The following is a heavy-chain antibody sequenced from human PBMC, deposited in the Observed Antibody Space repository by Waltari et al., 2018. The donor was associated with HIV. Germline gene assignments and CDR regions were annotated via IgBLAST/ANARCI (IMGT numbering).Heavy chain of an antibody. Sequence: EVQLVQSGGGLIKPGGSLRLSCAASGFSVTNYWMHWVRQSPGKGLVWVSRMNSDGRTIDYADSVKGRFTISRDSAKNTLSLQMNSLREEDTAVYYCSRDTFGEYDFWGQGALVTVSS. V-gene: IGHV3-74*01. CDR3: SRDTFGEYDF. CDR1: GFSVTNYW. J-gene: IGHJ4*02. CDR2: MNSDGRTI. D-gene: IGHD3-3*01.